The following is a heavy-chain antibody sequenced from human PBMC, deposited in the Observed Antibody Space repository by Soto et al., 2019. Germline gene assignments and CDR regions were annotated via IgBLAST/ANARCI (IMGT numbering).Heavy chain of an antibody. J-gene: IGHJ5*02. Sequence: ASVKVSCKASGYTFTSYAMNWVRQAPGQGLEWMGWINTNTGNPTYAQGFTGRFVFSLDTSVSTAYLQICSLKAEDTAEYYCARDRRIRRLAYTWKVCGFTNCFDPWRQEPLFTVSS. CDR3: ARDRRIRRLAYTWKVCGFTNCFDP. V-gene: IGHV7-4-1*01. CDR1: GYTFTSYA. D-gene: IGHD1-1*01. CDR2: INTNTGNP.